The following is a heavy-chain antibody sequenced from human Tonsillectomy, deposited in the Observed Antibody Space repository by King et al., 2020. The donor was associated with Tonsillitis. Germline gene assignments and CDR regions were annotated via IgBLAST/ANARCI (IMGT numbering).Heavy chain of an antibody. CDR2: ISSSGSTL. CDR1: GFTFSSYE. Sequence: QLVQSGGGLVQPGGSLRLSCAASGFTFSSYEMNWVRQAPGKGLEWVSYISSSGSTLYYADSVKGRFTISRDNAKNSLYLQMNSLRAEDTAVYYCASGEVGPLFDSWGQGTLVTVSS. CDR3: ASGEVGPLFDS. V-gene: IGHV3-48*03. D-gene: IGHD1-26*01. J-gene: IGHJ4*02.